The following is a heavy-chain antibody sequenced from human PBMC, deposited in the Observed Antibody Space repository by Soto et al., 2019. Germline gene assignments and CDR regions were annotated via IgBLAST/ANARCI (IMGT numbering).Heavy chain of an antibody. Sequence: EVQLVESGGGLVQPGRSLRLSCAASGFTFDDYALHWVRQAPGKGLEWGSGISWNSGSIAYAESVKGRFTISRDNAKNSLYLQMDSLRAEDTALYYCGKGATARFFEYPDYWGQGNLVTVSS. CDR3: GKGATARFFEYPDY. D-gene: IGHD3-3*01. CDR2: ISWNSGSI. CDR1: GFTFDDYA. J-gene: IGHJ4*02. V-gene: IGHV3-9*01.